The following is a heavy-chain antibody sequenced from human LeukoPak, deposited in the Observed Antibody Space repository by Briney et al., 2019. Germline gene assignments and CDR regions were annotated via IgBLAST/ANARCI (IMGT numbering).Heavy chain of an antibody. Sequence: GGSLRLSCAASGFTFSSYSMNWVRQAPGKGLEWVSSISSSSSYIYYADSVKGRFTISRDNAKNSLYLQMNSLRAEDTAVYYCARGNYYYGSSGYYVPYYYYYMDVWGKGTTVTVSS. CDR2: ISSSSSYI. J-gene: IGHJ6*03. CDR3: ARGNYYYGSSGYYVPYYYYYMDV. CDR1: GFTFSSYS. D-gene: IGHD3-22*01. V-gene: IGHV3-21*01.